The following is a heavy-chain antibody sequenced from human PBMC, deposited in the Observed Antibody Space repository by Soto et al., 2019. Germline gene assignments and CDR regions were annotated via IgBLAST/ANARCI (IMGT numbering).Heavy chain of an antibody. CDR1: GFSLSNARMG. V-gene: IGHV2-26*01. CDR2: IFSNDEK. J-gene: IGHJ4*02. D-gene: IGHD6-6*01. CDR3: ARKEYSSSSGYYFDY. Sequence: QVTLKESGPVLVKPTETLTLTCTVSGFSLSNARMGVSWIRQPPGKALEWLAHIFSNDEKSYSTSLKSRLTVSKDTSKSQVVLTMTNMDPVDTATYYCARKEYSSSSGYYFDYWGQGTLVTVSS.